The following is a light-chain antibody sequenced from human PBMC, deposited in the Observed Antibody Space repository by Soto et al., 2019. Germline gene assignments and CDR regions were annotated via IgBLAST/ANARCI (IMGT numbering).Light chain of an antibody. J-gene: IGLJ1*01. CDR1: SSDIGRYDY. CDR2: EVT. CDR3: SSYTNINTRACV. V-gene: IGLV2-14*01. Sequence: QSALTQPASVSGSPGQSITISCTGSSSDIGRYDYVSWYQQLPGKAPTLIIYEVTDRPSGVSNRFSGSKSGNTASLTISGLQAEYEAEYYCSSYTNINTRACVFGTGTKLTVL.